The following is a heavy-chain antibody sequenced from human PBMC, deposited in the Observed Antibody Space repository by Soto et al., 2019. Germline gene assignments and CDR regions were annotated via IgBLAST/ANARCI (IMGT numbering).Heavy chain of an antibody. V-gene: IGHV1-69*13. Sequence: GASVKVSCKASGGTFSSNAISWVRQAPGQGLEWMGGIIPIFGTANYAQKFQGRVTITADESTSTAYMELSSLRSEDTAVYYCARDMAGRRFGELLGGMDVWGQGTTVTVSS. CDR1: GGTFSSNA. D-gene: IGHD3-10*01. J-gene: IGHJ6*02. CDR2: IIPIFGTA. CDR3: ARDMAGRRFGELLGGMDV.